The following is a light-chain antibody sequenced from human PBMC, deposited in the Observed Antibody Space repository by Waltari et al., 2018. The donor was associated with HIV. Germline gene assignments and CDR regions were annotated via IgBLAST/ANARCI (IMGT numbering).Light chain of an antibody. CDR2: WAS. J-gene: IGKJ4*01. V-gene: IGKV4-1*01. Sequence: DIVMTQSPDSLAVSLGERATINCKSSQSVLYSSNNKNYLAWYQQKPGQPPKLLIYWASTRESGVPDRFSGSGSGTDFPLTVNSLQAEDVAVYYCQQYYSTLALTFGGGTKVEIK. CDR1: QSVLYSSNNKNY. CDR3: QQYYSTLALT.